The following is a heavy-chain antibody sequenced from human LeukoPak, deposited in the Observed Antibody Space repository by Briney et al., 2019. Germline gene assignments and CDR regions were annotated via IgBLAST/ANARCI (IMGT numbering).Heavy chain of an antibody. CDR3: ARPRNYGDYEFYYYMDV. Sequence: GGSLRLSCAASGFTFSSYAMHWVRQAPGKGLEYVSAISSNGGSTYYANSAKGRFTISRDNSKNTLYLQMGSLRAEDMAVYYCARPRNYGDYEFYYYMDVWGKGTTVTVSS. CDR1: GFTFSSYA. V-gene: IGHV3-64*01. J-gene: IGHJ6*03. CDR2: ISSNGGST. D-gene: IGHD4-17*01.